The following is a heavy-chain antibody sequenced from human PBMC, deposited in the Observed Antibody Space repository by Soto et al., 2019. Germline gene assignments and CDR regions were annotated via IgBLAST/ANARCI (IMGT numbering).Heavy chain of an antibody. CDR3: ARVALPTSYYDFWSGYDY. J-gene: IGHJ4*02. CDR1: GGSISSSNW. V-gene: IGHV4-4*02. CDR2: IYHSGSA. D-gene: IGHD3-3*01. Sequence: SETLSLTCAVSGGSISSSNWWSWVRQPPGKGLEWIGEIYHSGSANYNPALKSRVTISVDKSENQFSLKLSSVTAADTAVYYCARVALPTSYYDFWSGYDYWGQGTLVTVSS.